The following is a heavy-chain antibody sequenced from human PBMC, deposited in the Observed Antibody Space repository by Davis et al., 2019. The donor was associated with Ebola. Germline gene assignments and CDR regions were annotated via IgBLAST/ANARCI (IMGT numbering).Heavy chain of an antibody. CDR2: IYYSGST. CDR1: GGSISSYY. Sequence: PSETLSLTCTVSGGSISSYYWSWIRQPPGKGLEWIGYIYYSGSTNYNPSLKSRVTISVDTSKNQFSLKLSSVTAADTAVYYCARGRGAMAHWGQGTLVTVSS. J-gene: IGHJ4*02. D-gene: IGHD3-10*01. CDR3: ARGRGAMAH. V-gene: IGHV4-59*01.